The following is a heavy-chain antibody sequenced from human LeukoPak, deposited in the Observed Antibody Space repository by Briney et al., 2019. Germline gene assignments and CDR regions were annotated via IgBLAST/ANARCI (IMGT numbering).Heavy chain of an antibody. Sequence: SVKVSCKASGVTFSSYAISWVRQAPGQGLEWIGGILPAFGTVNSAQKFQGRVTITKEDSTTTAYMELSSLRSEDTAVYYCATNPMTGYHLGDYYYFYMAVWGKGTTVTVS. D-gene: IGHD1-20*01. CDR3: ATNPMTGYHLGDYYYFYMAV. CDR1: GVTFSSYA. J-gene: IGHJ6*03. V-gene: IGHV1-69*05. CDR2: ILPAFGTV.